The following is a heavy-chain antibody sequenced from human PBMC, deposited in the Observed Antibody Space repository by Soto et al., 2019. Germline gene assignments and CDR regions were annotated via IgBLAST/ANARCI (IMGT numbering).Heavy chain of an antibody. D-gene: IGHD6-13*01. CDR1: GFTFSSYS. Sequence: LRLSCAASGFTFSSYSMNWVRQAPGKGLEWVSYISSSSSTIYYADSVKGRFTISRDNAKNSLYLQMNSLRAEDTAVYYCARDLLISTWSCFDYWAQGTLVTVS. V-gene: IGHV3-48*01. J-gene: IGHJ4*02. CDR2: ISSSSSTI. CDR3: ARDLLISTWSCFDY.